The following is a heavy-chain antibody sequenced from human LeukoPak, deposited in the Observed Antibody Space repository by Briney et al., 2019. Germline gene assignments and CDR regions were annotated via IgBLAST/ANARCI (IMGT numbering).Heavy chain of an antibody. CDR2: INPNSGGT. J-gene: IGHJ6*03. CDR1: GYTFTGYY. D-gene: IGHD3-10*01. CDR3: ARSVLLWFGELSSYYYYMDV. V-gene: IGHV1-2*02. Sequence: GASVKVSCKASGYTFTGYYMHWVRQAPGQGLEWMGWINPNSGGTNYAQKFQGRVTMTRDTSISTAYMELSRLRSEDTAVYYCARSVLLWFGELSSYYYYMDVWGKGTTVTVSS.